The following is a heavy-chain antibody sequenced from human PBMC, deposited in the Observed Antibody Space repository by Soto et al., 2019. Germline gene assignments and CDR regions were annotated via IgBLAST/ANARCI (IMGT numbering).Heavy chain of an antibody. V-gene: IGHV3-33*03. D-gene: IGHD2-15*01. J-gene: IGHJ4*02. CDR2: IWYDGSNK. Sequence: QVQLVESGGGVVQSGRSLRLSCAASGFIFNEYGMHWVRQAPGKGLEWVAVIWYDGSNKYYADSMKGRFTFSRDNSKNTMSLQMNSLRVEDTAVYYCARWGCSGSNCNLNQRSFDLWGQGTLVTVSS. CDR1: GFIFNEYG. CDR3: ARWGCSGSNCNLNQRSFDL.